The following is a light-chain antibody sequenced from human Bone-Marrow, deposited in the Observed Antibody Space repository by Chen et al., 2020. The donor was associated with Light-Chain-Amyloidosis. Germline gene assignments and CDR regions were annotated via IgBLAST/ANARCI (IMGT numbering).Light chain of an antibody. V-gene: IGKV2-28*01. Sequence: DIVLTQSPLSLPVTPGEPASISCRSSQSLLHFNGYNYLDWYLQKPGQPPQLLIYLGSNRGYGVSDRGSCRGSGTEFTLKIRRLVAQEVGGYYCMQARQSSYTFGPATKGNI. CDR1: QSLLHFNGYNY. J-gene: IGKJ3*01. CDR2: LGS. CDR3: MQARQSSYT.